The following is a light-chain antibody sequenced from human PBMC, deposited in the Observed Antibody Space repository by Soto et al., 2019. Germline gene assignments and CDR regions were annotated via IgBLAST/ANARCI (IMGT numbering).Light chain of an antibody. CDR3: LQHNSYPIT. V-gene: IGKV1-12*01. J-gene: IGKJ5*01. Sequence: DIQMTQSPSSVSASVGDRVTITCRASQGLSTYLAWYQQEPGKAPKLLIYAASNLQSGVPSRFSGSGSGTDFTLTISSLQPEDFATYYCLQHNSYPITLGQGTRLEIK. CDR1: QGLSTY. CDR2: AAS.